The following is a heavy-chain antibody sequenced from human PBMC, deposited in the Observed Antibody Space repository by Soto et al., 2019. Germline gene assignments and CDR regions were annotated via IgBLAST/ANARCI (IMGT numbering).Heavy chain of an antibody. J-gene: IGHJ6*02. V-gene: IGHV3-48*02. CDR2: ISNGDNTI. CDR1: GFSFSSYA. Sequence: EVQLVESGGGFVQPGGSLRLSCAASGFSFSSYAMNWVRQAPGKGLEWISYISNGDNTIYYADSVKGRFTISRDNAKSSLYLQMKSMRDEDTAVYYCARGGGVHYYGMDIWGQGTTAAVSS. D-gene: IGHD3-16*01. CDR3: ARGGGVHYYGMDI.